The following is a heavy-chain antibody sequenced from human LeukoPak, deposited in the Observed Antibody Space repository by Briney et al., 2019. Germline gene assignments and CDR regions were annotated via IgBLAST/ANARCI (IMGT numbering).Heavy chain of an antibody. CDR3: ARPREYSGYVLDY. D-gene: IGHD5-12*01. Sequence: GGSLRLSCAASGFTFSSYTMNWVRQAPGKGLEWVSSISSSSSYIYYADSVKGRFTISRDNAKSSPFLQMNSLRAEDTAVYYCARPREYSGYVLDYWGQGTLVIVSS. CDR1: GFTFSSYT. J-gene: IGHJ4*02. V-gene: IGHV3-21*01. CDR2: ISSSSSYI.